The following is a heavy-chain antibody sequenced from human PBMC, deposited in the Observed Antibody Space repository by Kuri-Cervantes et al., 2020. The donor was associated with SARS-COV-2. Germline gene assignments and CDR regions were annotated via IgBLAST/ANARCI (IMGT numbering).Heavy chain of an antibody. Sequence: SVKVSCKASGYTFSSYAISWVRQAPGQGLEWMGGIIPIFGTANYAQKFQGRVTITRDTSASTAYMELSSLRSDDTAVYYCAMSGYSYGHAVGHWGQGTLVTVSS. CDR3: AMSGYSYGHAVGH. D-gene: IGHD5-18*01. CDR2: IIPIFGTA. J-gene: IGHJ4*02. V-gene: IGHV1-69*05. CDR1: GYTFSSYA.